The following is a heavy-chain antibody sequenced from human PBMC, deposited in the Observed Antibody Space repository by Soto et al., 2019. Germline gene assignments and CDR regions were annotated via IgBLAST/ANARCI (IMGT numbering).Heavy chain of an antibody. D-gene: IGHD6-13*01. CDR1: GFTFSIYG. V-gene: IGHV3-33*01. Sequence: GGSLRLSCAASGFTFSIYGMHWVRQSPGKGLEWVAVIWYDGSNKYYADSVKGRFTISRDNSKNTLYLQMNSLRAEDTAVYYCAREFPQLIAADGTGSYVWGQGTTFTVSS. CDR2: IWYDGSNK. J-gene: IGHJ6*02. CDR3: AREFPQLIAADGTGSYV.